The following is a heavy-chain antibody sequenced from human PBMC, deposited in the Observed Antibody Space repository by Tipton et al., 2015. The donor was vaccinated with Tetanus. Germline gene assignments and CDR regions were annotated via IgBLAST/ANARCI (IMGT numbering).Heavy chain of an antibody. D-gene: IGHD3-16*02. CDR1: GGSISSSSYY. CDR2: IYYSGST. J-gene: IGHJ4*02. Sequence: TLSLTCTVSGGSISSSSYYWGWIRQPPGKGLEWIGSIYYSGSTYYNPSLKSRVTISVDTSKHQFSLKLSSVTAADTAVYYCARQFVITFGGVIVIRAPSDYWGQGTLVTVSS. V-gene: IGHV4-39*01. CDR3: ARQFVITFGGVIVIRAPSDY.